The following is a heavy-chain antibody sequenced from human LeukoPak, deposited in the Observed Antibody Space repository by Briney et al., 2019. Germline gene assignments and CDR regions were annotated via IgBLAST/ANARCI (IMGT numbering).Heavy chain of an antibody. CDR3: AKDFWSGYYSGYFDY. CDR2: ISAGGGST. J-gene: IGHJ4*02. Sequence: GGSLRLSCAASGFTFSSYAMSWVRQAPGKGLEWVSSISAGGGSTFYADPVKGRFSISRDNSKNTLYLQMNSLRAEDTAVYYCAKDFWSGYYSGYFDYWGQGTLVTVSS. D-gene: IGHD3-3*01. V-gene: IGHV3-23*01. CDR1: GFTFSSYA.